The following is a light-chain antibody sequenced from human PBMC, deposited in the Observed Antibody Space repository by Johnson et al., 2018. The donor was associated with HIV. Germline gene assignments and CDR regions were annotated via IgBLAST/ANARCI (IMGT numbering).Light chain of an antibody. V-gene: IGLV1-51*01. J-gene: IGLJ1*01. Sequence: QSVLTQPPSVSAAPGQMVTISCSGSSSNIGRNYVSWYQQVPGTAPKLLIYDNDKRPSGIPDRFSGSKSGTSATLGITGLQTGDEADYYCETWDSSLSGVFGTGTKVTVL. CDR2: DND. CDR1: SSNIGRNY. CDR3: ETWDSSLSGV.